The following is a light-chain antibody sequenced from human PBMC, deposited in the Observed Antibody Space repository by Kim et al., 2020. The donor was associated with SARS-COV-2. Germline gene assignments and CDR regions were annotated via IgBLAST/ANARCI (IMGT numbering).Light chain of an antibody. Sequence: SSELTQDPDVSVALGQTVRITCQGDSLRNNYASWYQRRPGQAPVLVLYGKDSRPSGIPDRFSVSRSGNTASLTITGAQAEDEADYYCMSRDNSGNCRVFGAGTKVTVL. CDR1: SLRNNY. V-gene: IGLV3-19*01. CDR3: MSRDNSGNCRV. CDR2: GKD. J-gene: IGLJ1*01.